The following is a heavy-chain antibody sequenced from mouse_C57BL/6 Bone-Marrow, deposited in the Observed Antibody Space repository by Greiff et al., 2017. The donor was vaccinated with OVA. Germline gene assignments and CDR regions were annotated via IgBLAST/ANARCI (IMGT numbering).Heavy chain of an antibody. Sequence: DVQLVESGGGLVKPGGSLKLSCAASGFTFSSYAMSWVRQTPEKRLEWVATISGGGSYTYYPDNVKGRFTISRDNAKNNPYLQMSQLKSEDTAMYYGARALYGSSPSDGYFDDWGTGTTVTVSS. CDR3: ARALYGSSPSDGYFDD. CDR1: GFTFSSYA. CDR2: ISGGGSYT. J-gene: IGHJ1*03. V-gene: IGHV5-4*01. D-gene: IGHD1-1*01.